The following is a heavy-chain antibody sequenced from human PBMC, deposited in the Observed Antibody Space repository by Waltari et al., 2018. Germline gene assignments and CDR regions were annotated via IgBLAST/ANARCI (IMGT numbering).Heavy chain of an antibody. Sequence: EVQLVESGGGLVQPGGSLRLSCAASGFTFSSYWMHWVRQAPGKGLVWVSRINSDGSSKSDADSVKGRFTSSRDNAKNTLYLQMNSLRAEDTAVYYCARDRRRYAFDIWGQGTMVTVSS. CDR2: INSDGSSK. CDR1: GFTFSSYW. J-gene: IGHJ3*02. CDR3: ARDRRRYAFDI. V-gene: IGHV3-74*01.